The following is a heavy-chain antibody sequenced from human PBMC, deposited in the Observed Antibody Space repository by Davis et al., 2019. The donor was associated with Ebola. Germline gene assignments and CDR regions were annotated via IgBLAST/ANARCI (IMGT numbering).Heavy chain of an antibody. J-gene: IGHJ6*04. CDR1: GFTFSSYA. CDR3: ARDEVYSYSYYYYGMDV. D-gene: IGHD5-18*01. Sequence: GGSLRLSCAASGFTFSSYAMSWVRQAPGKGLEWVSAISGSGGSTYYADSVKGRFTISRDNSKNTLYLQMNSLRAEDTAVYYCARDEVYSYSYYYYGMDVWGKGTTVTVSS. V-gene: IGHV3-23*01. CDR2: ISGSGGST.